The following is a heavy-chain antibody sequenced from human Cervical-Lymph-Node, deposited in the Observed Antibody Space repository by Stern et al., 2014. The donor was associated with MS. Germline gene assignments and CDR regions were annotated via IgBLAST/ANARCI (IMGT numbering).Heavy chain of an antibody. CDR3: ARRHCSSRRCGWFDP. CDR1: GYSFTNYW. V-gene: IGHV5-51*01. CDR2: IYPGDYDT. Sequence: EVQLVQSGAEVKKPGESLKISCKGSGYSFTNYWMGWVRQMPGKGLEWMGIIYPGDYDTRYSPSFQGQVTISADKSISTAYLQWSSLKASDTAMYYCARRHCSSRRCGWFDPWGQGTLVTVSS. D-gene: IGHD2-2*01. J-gene: IGHJ5*02.